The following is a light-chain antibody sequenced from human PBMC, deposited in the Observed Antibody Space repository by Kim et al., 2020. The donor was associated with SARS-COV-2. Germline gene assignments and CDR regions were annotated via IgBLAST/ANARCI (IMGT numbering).Light chain of an antibody. CDR2: GAS. J-gene: IGKJ4*02. CDR3: QQYDNWPPLT. CDR1: QSVGTN. V-gene: IGKV3-15*01. Sequence: STGERVTLPCRASQSVGTNLAWYQQKPGQAPRLLIFGASTRASVIPPRCSGSGSGTEFSLTIDSLQSDDFAVYYCQQYDNWPPLTFGGGTKVDIK.